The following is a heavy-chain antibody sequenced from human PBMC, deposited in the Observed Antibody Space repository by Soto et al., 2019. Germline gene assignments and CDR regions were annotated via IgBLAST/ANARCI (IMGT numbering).Heavy chain of an antibody. CDR2: ISAYNGNT. D-gene: IGHD2-2*02. V-gene: IGHV1-18*04. Sequence: ASVKVSCKASGYTFTGYGISWVRQAPGQGLEWMGWISAYNGNTNYAQKLQGRVTMTTDTSTSTAYMELRSLRSDDTAVYYCARDRRCSSTSCYTFGNWFDPWGQGTLVTVSS. J-gene: IGHJ5*02. CDR3: ARDRRCSSTSCYTFGNWFDP. CDR1: GYTFTGYG.